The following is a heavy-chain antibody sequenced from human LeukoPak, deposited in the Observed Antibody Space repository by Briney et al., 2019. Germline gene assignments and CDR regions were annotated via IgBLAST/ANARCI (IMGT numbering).Heavy chain of an antibody. Sequence: ASVKDSCKASGYTFTGYYMHWVRQAPGQGGEGMGLINPKNGGTSYAQKFPGRVTMTRDTSITTAYMELSSLRSDDTAVYYCARDSRVTNGDYWGQGTLVTVSS. CDR1: GYTFTGYY. D-gene: IGHD3-10*01. CDR3: ARDSRVTNGDY. J-gene: IGHJ4*02. CDR2: INPKNGGT. V-gene: IGHV1-2*02.